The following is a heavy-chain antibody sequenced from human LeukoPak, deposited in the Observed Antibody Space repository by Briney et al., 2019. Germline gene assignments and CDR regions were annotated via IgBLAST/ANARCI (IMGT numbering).Heavy chain of an antibody. D-gene: IGHD1-20*01. V-gene: IGHV5-10-1*01. CDR3: ARHRNWHPREGTFDI. CDR2: IDPSDSYT. Sequence: GESLRISCRGSGYSFTSYWIRWGRQMPGKGLEWRVRIDPSDSYTNYSPSFQGHVSISGDKSISTAYLQWSSLKASDTATYYCARHRNWHPREGTFDIWGQGTMVTVSS. CDR1: GYSFTSYW. J-gene: IGHJ3*02.